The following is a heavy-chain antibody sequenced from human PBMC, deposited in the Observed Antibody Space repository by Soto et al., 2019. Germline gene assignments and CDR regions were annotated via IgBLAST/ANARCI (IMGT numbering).Heavy chain of an antibody. J-gene: IGHJ4*02. CDR3: VSQRTTVPTQAYFDY. D-gene: IGHD4-17*01. CDR2: VYYRGRS. V-gene: IGHV4-39*01. CDR1: CGSVTNSSYY. Sequence: PSETLSLTCTFSCGSVTNSSYYWGWIRQSPGKRLEWIGSVYYRGRSYSKSSVKSRVTISVDTSKNRFSLSLNSVTASDTAVYFCVSQRTTVPTQAYFDYWGPGALVTVSS.